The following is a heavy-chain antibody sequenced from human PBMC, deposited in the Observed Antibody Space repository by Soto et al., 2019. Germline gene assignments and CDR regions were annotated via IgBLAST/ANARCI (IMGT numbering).Heavy chain of an antibody. D-gene: IGHD6-13*01. CDR3: ARERNSSSWYIYYYYGMDV. J-gene: IGHJ6*02. Sequence: GSLRLSCAASGFTFSSYWMSWVRQAPGKGLEWVANIKQDGSEKYYVDSVKGRFTISRDNAKNSLYLQMNSLRAEDTVVYYCARERNSSSWYIYYYYGMDVWGQGTTVTVSS. V-gene: IGHV3-7*03. CDR2: IKQDGSEK. CDR1: GFTFSSYW.